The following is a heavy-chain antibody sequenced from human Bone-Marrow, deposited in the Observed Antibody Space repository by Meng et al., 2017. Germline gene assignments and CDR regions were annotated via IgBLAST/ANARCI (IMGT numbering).Heavy chain of an antibody. D-gene: IGHD6-6*01. V-gene: IGHV3-23*01. CDR2: ISGSGGST. CDR1: GFTFDDSA. Sequence: GESLKISCAVSGFTFDDSAMHWVRQAPGKGLEWVSAISGSGGSTYYADSVKGRFTISRDNSKNTLYLQMNSLRAEDTAVYYCAKDPYPYSSSSYFDYWGQGTLVTVSS. J-gene: IGHJ4*02. CDR3: AKDPYPYSSSSYFDY.